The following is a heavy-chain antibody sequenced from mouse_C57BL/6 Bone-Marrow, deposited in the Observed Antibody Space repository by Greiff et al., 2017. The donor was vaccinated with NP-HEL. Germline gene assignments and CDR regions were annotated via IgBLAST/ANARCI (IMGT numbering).Heavy chain of an antibody. CDR3: ARFYYGSSGEYYFDY. Sequence: QVQLQQPGAELVKPGASVKLSCKASGYTFTSYWMHWVKQRPGPGLEWIGMIHPNSGSTNYNEKFKSKATLTVDKSSSTAYMQLSSLTSEDSAVYYCARFYYGSSGEYYFDYWGQGTTLTVSS. CDR2: IHPNSGST. J-gene: IGHJ2*01. V-gene: IGHV1-64*01. CDR1: GYTFTSYW. D-gene: IGHD1-1*01.